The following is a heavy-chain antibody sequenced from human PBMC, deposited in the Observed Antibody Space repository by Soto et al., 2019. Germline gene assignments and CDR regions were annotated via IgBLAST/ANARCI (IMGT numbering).Heavy chain of an antibody. J-gene: IGHJ6*02. CDR1: GFTFSSYW. D-gene: IGHD2-15*01. V-gene: IGHV3-7*01. CDR2: IKQDGSEK. CDR3: ARNMGAGYCSGGRCFGYSDMDV. Sequence: GGSLRLSCAASGFTFSSYWMSWVRQAPGKGLEWVANIKQDGSEKYYVDSVKGRFTISRDNAQNSLYLQMNSLRVEDTAVYYCARNMGAGYCSGGRCFGYSDMDVWGQGTTVTVS.